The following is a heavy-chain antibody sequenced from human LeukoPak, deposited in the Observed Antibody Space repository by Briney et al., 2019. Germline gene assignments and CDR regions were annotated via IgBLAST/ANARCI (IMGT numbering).Heavy chain of an antibody. V-gene: IGHV4-59*01. CDR2: IYYSGST. CDR3: ARDRSRFAPDAFDI. CDR1: GGSISSYY. J-gene: IGHJ3*02. Sequence: SETLSLTCTVSGGSISSYYWSWIRQPPGKGLEWVGYIYYSGSTNYNPSLKSRVTISVDTSKNQFSLKLSSVTAAGTAVYYCARDRSRFAPDAFDIWGQGTMVTVSS.